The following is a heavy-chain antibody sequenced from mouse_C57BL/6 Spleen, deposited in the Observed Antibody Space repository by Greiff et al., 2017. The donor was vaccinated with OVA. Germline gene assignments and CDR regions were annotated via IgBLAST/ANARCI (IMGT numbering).Heavy chain of an antibody. CDR3: ARALYDYDVGAFDY. J-gene: IGHJ2*01. CDR2: INYDGSST. D-gene: IGHD2-4*01. Sequence: DVMLVESEGGLVQPGSSMKLSCTASGFTFSDYYMAWVRQVPEKGLEWVANINYDGSSTYYLDSLKSRFIISRDNAKNILYLQMSSLKSEDTATYYCARALYDYDVGAFDYWGQGTTLTVSS. CDR1: GFTFSDYY. V-gene: IGHV5-16*01.